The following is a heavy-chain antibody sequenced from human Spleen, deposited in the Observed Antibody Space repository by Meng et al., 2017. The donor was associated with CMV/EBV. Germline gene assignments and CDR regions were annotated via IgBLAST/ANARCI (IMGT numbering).Heavy chain of an antibody. Sequence: GGSLRLSCAASGFTFSSYAMSWVRQAPGKGLEWMTFIRPDGSNKYYADSVKGRFTISRDNSKNTLYLQMNSLTTEDTAVYYCVKARGDGYTDSFDVWGQGTMVTVSS. CDR3: VKARGDGYTDSFDV. D-gene: IGHD5-24*01. J-gene: IGHJ3*01. V-gene: IGHV3-30*02. CDR2: IRPDGSNK. CDR1: GFTFSSYA.